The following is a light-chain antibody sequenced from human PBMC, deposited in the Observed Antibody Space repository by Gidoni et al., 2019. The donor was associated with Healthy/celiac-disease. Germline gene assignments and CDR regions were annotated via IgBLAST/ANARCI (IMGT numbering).Light chain of an antibody. CDR3: QQYGSSPTLT. V-gene: IGKV3-20*01. Sequence: IVLTQSPGTLSLSPGERATLSCRASQSVSSSYLAWYQQKPGQAPRLLIYGASSRATGIPDRFSGSGSGTDCTLTISRLEPEDFAVYYCQQYGSSPTLTFGGGTKVEIK. J-gene: IGKJ4*01. CDR1: QSVSSSY. CDR2: GAS.